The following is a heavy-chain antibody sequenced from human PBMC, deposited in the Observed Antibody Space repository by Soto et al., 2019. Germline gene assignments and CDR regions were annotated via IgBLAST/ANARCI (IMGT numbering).Heavy chain of an antibody. CDR1: GGSISSSSYY. D-gene: IGHD3-22*01. CDR2: IYYSGST. Sequence: SETLSLTCTVSGGSISSSSYYWGWIRQPPGKGLEWIGSIYYSGSTYYNPSLKSRVTISVDTSKNQFSLKLSSVTAADTAVYYCARQYYYDSSGDWYFDLWGRGTLVTVSS. CDR3: ARQYYYDSSGDWYFDL. J-gene: IGHJ2*01. V-gene: IGHV4-39*01.